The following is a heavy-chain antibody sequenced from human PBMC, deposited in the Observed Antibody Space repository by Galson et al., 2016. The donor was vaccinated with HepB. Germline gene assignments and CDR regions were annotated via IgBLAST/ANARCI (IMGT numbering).Heavy chain of an antibody. CDR1: GYTFTDYY. CDR2: INPNSGGT. V-gene: IGHV1-2*02. Sequence: SVKVSCKASGYTFTDYYMHWVRQAPGQGLEWMGWINPNSGGTNYAQKFQGRVTMTRDTSISTAYMELSRLKSDATAVYYWARDRYYDSSGHFAFDIWGQGTMVTVSS. CDR3: ARDRYYDSSGHFAFDI. J-gene: IGHJ3*02. D-gene: IGHD3-22*01.